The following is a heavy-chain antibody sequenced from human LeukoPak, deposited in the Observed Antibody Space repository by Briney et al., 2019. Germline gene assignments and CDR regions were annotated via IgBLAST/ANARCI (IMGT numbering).Heavy chain of an antibody. D-gene: IGHD1-1*01. J-gene: IGHJ4*02. Sequence: PGGSPRLSCAPSGFTFSSYWMHCVRQVPGKGPVWVSRIDSDGTTPSYAHSVKGRFTISRDNSKNTVSLQMDRLRADDTAVYYCAKDRAGTRCADWGQGTLVTVSS. CDR1: GFTFSSYW. V-gene: IGHV3-74*01. CDR2: IDSDGTTP. CDR3: AKDRAGTRCAD.